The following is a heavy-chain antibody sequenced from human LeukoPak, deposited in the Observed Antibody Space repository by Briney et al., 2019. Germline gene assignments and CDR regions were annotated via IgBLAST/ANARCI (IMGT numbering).Heavy chain of an antibody. V-gene: IGHV1-2*02. J-gene: IGHJ4*02. CDR2: INPNSGGT. D-gene: IGHD3-22*01. CDR3: ARAYDSSGYRVYYFDY. CDR1: GYTFTGYY. Sequence: ASVKVSCKASGYTFTGYYVHWVRQAPGQGLEWMGWINPNSGGTNYAQKFQGRVTMTRDTSISTAYMELSRLRSDDTAVYYCARAYDSSGYRVYYFDYWGQGTLVTVSS.